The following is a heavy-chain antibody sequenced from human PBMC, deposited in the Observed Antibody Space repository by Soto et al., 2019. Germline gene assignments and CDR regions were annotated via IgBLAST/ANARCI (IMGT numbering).Heavy chain of an antibody. CDR3: ARGGLWFGELLSGVWFDP. V-gene: IGHV4-59*01. CDR1: GGSISSYY. D-gene: IGHD3-10*01. Sequence: QVQLQESGPGLVKPSETLSLTCTVSGGSISSYYWSWIRQPPGKGLEWIGYIYYSGSTNYNPSLKSRVTISVDTSKNQFSLKLSSVTAADTAVYYCARGGLWFGELLSGVWFDPWGQGALVTVSS. CDR2: IYYSGST. J-gene: IGHJ5*02.